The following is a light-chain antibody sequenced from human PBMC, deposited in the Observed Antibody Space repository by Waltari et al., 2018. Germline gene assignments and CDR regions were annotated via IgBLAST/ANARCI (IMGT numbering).Light chain of an antibody. J-gene: IGLJ1*01. V-gene: IGLV1-40*01. CDR2: GNR. CDR1: SSNIGSGYD. Sequence: QSVLTQPPSVSGAPGQRVSISCTGSSSNIGSGYDVQWYQQLPGTAPKLLIYGNRDLTSGVPDRFSGSKSGTSASLAITGLQAEDEADYYCQSHDSGLSGYVFGTGTKVTVL. CDR3: QSHDSGLSGYV.